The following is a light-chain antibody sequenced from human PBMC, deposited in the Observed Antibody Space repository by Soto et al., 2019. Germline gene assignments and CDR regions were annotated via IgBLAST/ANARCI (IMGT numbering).Light chain of an antibody. J-gene: IGKJ2*01. CDR3: PQYGSSPNT. Sequence: DIVLTQSPGTLSLSPGERATLSCRASQSVSSSNLAWYQQNPGQAPWLLISGTSSRATGVPDRFSGSGSGTDFTLTISRLDPEDFAVYYCPQYGSSPNTFGQGTKLEIK. CDR2: GTS. CDR1: QSVSSSN. V-gene: IGKV3-20*01.